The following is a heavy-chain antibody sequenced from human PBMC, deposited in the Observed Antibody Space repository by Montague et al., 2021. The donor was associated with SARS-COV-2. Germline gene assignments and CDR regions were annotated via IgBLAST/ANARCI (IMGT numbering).Heavy chain of an antibody. CDR1: GGSISSNY. CDR3: ARVVYCSNIGCYTPDYLDV. J-gene: IGHJ6*03. CDR2: IHYSGRS. V-gene: IGHV4-59*01. Sequence: SETLSLTCTVSGGSISSNYWSWIRQPQGKGMERNAIIHYSGRSNFNPNLRRRVPMTVDTAKSQFSLNLSPVTAAAAAAALYARVVYCSNIGCYTPDYLDVWGQGTTVTVSS. D-gene: IGHD2-2*02.